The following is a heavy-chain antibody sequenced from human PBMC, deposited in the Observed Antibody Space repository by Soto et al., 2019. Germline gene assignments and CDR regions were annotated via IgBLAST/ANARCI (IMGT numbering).Heavy chain of an antibody. D-gene: IGHD6-6*01. V-gene: IGHV1-69*12. CDR3: ASQSIAARPDYYYYGMDV. J-gene: IGHJ6*02. CDR1: GGTFSSYA. Sequence: QVQLVQSGAEVKKPGSSVKVSCKASGGTFSSYAISWVRQAPGQGLEWMGGIIPIFGTANYAQKFQGRVPITADESTSTAYMELSSLRSEDTAVYYCASQSIAARPDYYYYGMDVWGQGTTGTVSS. CDR2: IIPIFGTA.